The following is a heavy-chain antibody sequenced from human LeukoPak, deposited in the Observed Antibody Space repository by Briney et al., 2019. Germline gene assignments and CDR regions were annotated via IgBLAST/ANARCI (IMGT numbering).Heavy chain of an antibody. CDR1: GYTFTTYD. Sequence: ASVKVSCKALGYTFTTYDINWVRQATGQGLEWMGWINPNSGNTGYAQKFQGRVTMTEDTSTDTAYMEVSSLRFEDTAVYYCATDILGTRAFDSWGQGTLVTVSS. CDR3: ATDILGTRAFDS. CDR2: INPNSGNT. J-gene: IGHJ4*02. V-gene: IGHV1-8*02. D-gene: IGHD1-14*01.